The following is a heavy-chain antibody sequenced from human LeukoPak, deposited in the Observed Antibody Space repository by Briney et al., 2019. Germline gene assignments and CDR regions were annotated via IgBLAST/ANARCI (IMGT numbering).Heavy chain of an antibody. D-gene: IGHD3-10*01. Sequence: GASVKVSCKASGYTFTGYYMHWVRQATGQGLEWMGWMNPNSGNTGYARKFQGRVTITRNTSISTAYMELSSLRSEDTAVYYCARTYGSGSYLSYYYYMDVWGKGTTVTVSS. CDR3: ARTYGSGSYLSYYYYMDV. V-gene: IGHV1-8*03. CDR1: GYTFTGYY. J-gene: IGHJ6*03. CDR2: MNPNSGNT.